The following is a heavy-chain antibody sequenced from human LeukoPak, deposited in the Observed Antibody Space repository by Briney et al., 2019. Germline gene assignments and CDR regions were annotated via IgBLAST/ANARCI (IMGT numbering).Heavy chain of an antibody. J-gene: IGHJ4*02. D-gene: IGHD3-10*01. CDR2: INNDGHKT. CDR1: GFTFSSYW. Sequence: GGSLRLSCAASGFTFSSYWMHWVRQAPGKGLVWVSLSLINNDGHKTYYADSVKGRFTISRDNSRNSLYLQMNSLTIEDTALYFCTKGLRSGTYYNIFDYWSQGTLVTVSS. CDR3: TKGLRSGTYYNIFDY. V-gene: IGHV3-43*02.